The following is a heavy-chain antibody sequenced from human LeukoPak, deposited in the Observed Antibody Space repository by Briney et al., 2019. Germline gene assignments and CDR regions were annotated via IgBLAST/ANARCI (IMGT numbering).Heavy chain of an antibody. D-gene: IGHD2-2*03. CDR1: GGSTSSTKW. Sequence: TQTLSLTCAVSGGSTSSTKWWDWIRQPPGKGLEWIGEIYHSGTTNYTPSLKSRVTMSVDKSNNHFSLRLTSVTAADTAIYYCARMDNSGDAFDIWGQGTMVTVSS. V-gene: IGHV4-4*02. CDR2: IYHSGTT. CDR3: ARMDNSGDAFDI. J-gene: IGHJ3*02.